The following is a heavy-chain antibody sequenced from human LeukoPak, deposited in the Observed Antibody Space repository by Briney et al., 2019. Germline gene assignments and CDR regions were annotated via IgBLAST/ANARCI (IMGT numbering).Heavy chain of an antibody. Sequence: GGSLRLSCAASGFTFSSYSMNWVRQAPGKGLEWVSSISSSSSYIYYADSVKGRLTISRDNAKNSLYLQMNSLRAEDTAVYYCARDSHYYDSSGYYDSPRWYFDLWGRGTLVTVSS. CDR3: ARDSHYYDSSGYYDSPRWYFDL. V-gene: IGHV3-21*01. CDR2: ISSSSSYI. D-gene: IGHD3-22*01. J-gene: IGHJ2*01. CDR1: GFTFSSYS.